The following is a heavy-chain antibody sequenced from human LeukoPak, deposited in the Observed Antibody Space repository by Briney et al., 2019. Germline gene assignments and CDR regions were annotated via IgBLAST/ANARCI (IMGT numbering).Heavy chain of an antibody. D-gene: IGHD6-13*01. CDR3: ARDEPIIAAAGTVAFDI. J-gene: IGHJ3*02. V-gene: IGHV1-18*01. CDR1: GYTFTSYG. Sequence: GASVKVSCKASGYTFTSYGISWVRQAPGQGLEWMGWISAYNGNTNYAQKLQGRVTMTTDTSTSTAYMELRSLRSDDTAVYCCARDEPIIAAAGTVAFDIWGQGTMVTVSS. CDR2: ISAYNGNT.